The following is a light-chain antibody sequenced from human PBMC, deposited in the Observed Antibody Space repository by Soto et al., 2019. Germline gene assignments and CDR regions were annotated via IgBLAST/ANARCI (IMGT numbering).Light chain of an antibody. Sequence: QLVLTQPPSVSGAPGQRVTISCTGSSSNIGAGYDVHWYQQLPGTAPKLLIYGNSNRPSGVPDRFSGSKSGNTASLTVSGLRAEDEAYYYCSSYAGSNNVVFGGGTQLTVL. CDR1: SSNIGAGYD. CDR3: SSYAGSNNVV. CDR2: GNS. V-gene: IGLV1-40*01. J-gene: IGLJ2*01.